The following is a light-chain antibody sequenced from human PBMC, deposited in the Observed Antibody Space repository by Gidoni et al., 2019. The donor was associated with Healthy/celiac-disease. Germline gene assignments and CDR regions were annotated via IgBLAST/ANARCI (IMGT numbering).Light chain of an antibody. Sequence: EIQMTQSPSSLSASVGDRVTITCQASQDISNYLNWYQQKPGKAPKLLIYDASNLETGVPARFSGSGSGTDFTFTISSLQPEDIATYYCQQYDNLPITFGQXTRLEIK. CDR3: QQYDNLPIT. CDR2: DAS. J-gene: IGKJ5*01. V-gene: IGKV1-33*01. CDR1: QDISNY.